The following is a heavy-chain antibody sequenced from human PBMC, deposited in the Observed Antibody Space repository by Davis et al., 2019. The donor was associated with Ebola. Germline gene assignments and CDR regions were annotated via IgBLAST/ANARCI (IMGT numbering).Heavy chain of an antibody. J-gene: IGHJ4*02. CDR1: GGSISSGGYS. CDR3: ARERWGSGSYYIDY. Sequence: PSETLSLTCAVSGGSISSGGYSWSWIRQPPGKGLEWIGYIYHSGSTYYNPSLKSRVTISVDRSKNQFSLKLSSVTAADTAVYYCARERWGSGSYYIDYWGQGTLVTVSS. CDR2: IYHSGST. D-gene: IGHD3-10*01. V-gene: IGHV4-30-2*01.